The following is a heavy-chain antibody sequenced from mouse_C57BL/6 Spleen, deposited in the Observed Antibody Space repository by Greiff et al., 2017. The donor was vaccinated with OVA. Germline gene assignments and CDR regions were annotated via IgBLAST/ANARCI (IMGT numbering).Heavy chain of an antibody. CDR3: ARDGSSSGWYFDV. D-gene: IGHD1-1*01. V-gene: IGHV3-6*01. CDR1: GYSITSGYY. Sequence: EVQLQESGPGLVKPSQSLSLTCSVTGYSITSGYYWNWIRQFPGNKLEWMGYISYDGSNNYNPSLKNRISITRDTSKNQFFLKLNSVTTEDTATYYCARDGSSSGWYFDVWGTGTTVTVSS. CDR2: ISYDGSN. J-gene: IGHJ1*03.